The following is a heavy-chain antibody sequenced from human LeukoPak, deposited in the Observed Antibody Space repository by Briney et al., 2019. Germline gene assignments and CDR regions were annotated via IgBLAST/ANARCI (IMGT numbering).Heavy chain of an antibody. CDR3: AKKETVVSPGNYFDH. Sequence: GGSLRLSCAASGFTFSTYDMNWVRQAPGKGLEWVAAINDGGYNTYYADSVRGRFTISGDNAKNTLYLQMNSLRAEDTAVYYCAKKETVVSPGNYFDHWGQGTLVTASS. J-gene: IGHJ4*02. CDR1: GFTFSTYD. V-gene: IGHV3-23*01. D-gene: IGHD4-23*01. CDR2: INDGGYNT.